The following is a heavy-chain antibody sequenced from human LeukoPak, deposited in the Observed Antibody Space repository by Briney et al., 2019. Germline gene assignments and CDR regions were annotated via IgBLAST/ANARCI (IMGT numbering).Heavy chain of an antibody. V-gene: IGHV4-34*01. CDR3: ARRPTYYYGSGSYRNWFDP. CDR2: INHSGST. CDR1: GGSFSGYY. D-gene: IGHD3-10*01. J-gene: IGHJ5*02. Sequence: PSETLSLTCAVYGGSFSGYYWSWIRQPPGKGLEWIGEINHSGSTNYNPSLKSRVTISVDTSKNQFSLKLSSVTAADTAVYYCARRPTYYYGSGSYRNWFDPWGQGTLVTVSS.